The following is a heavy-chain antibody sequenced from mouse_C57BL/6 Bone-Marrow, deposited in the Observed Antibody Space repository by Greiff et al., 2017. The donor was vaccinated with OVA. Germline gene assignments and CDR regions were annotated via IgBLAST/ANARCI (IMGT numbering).Heavy chain of an antibody. CDR3: GGDYGSSDYWYFGG. CDR1: GYTFTSYW. Sequence: QVQLQQPGAELVKPGASVTLSCKASGYTFTSYWMHWVQQRPGQGLEWIGMIHPNSGSTNYKVKFKRKATLTVDKSSSTAYMQLSSQTSEDSAVYYCGGDYGSSDYWYFGGWGTATTVTGSS. D-gene: IGHD1-1*01. V-gene: IGHV1-64*01. J-gene: IGHJ1*03. CDR2: IHPNSGST.